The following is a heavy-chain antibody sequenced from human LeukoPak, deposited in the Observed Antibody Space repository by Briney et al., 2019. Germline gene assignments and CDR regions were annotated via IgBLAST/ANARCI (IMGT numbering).Heavy chain of an antibody. Sequence: GGSLRFSCAASGFTFSDFYMTWIRQAPGKGLEWISYISEDGRITYYADSLKGRFTISRDNAKNSLSLQVDSLRADDTAVYFCARRGNTDSWTVLIDYWGQGTLVTVSS. CDR2: ISEDGRIT. D-gene: IGHD3/OR15-3a*01. CDR3: ARRGNTDSWTVLIDY. CDR1: GFTFSDFY. V-gene: IGHV3-11*01. J-gene: IGHJ4*02.